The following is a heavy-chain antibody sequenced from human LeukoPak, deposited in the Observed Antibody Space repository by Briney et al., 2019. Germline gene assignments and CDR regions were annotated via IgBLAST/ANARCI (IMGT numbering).Heavy chain of an antibody. J-gene: IGHJ5*02. Sequence: GGSLRLSCAASGFTVSSNYMSWVRQAPGKGLEWVSVIYSGGSTYYADSVKGRFTISRDNSKNTLYLQMNSLRAEDTAVYYCASEVVRGDNNWFDPWGQGTLVTVSS. D-gene: IGHD3-10*01. CDR1: GFTVSSNY. CDR2: IYSGGST. V-gene: IGHV3-66*01. CDR3: ASEVVRGDNNWFDP.